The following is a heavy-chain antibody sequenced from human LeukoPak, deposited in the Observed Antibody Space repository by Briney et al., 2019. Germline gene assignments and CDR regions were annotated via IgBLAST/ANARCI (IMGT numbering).Heavy chain of an antibody. J-gene: IGHJ4*02. D-gene: IGHD6-19*01. Sequence: ASVKVSCKASGYTFTSYGISWVRQAPGQGLEWMGWISAYNGNTNYAQKLQGRVTMTRNTSISTAYMELSSLRSEDTAVYYCASKSSSGWYNYWGQGTLVTVSS. CDR3: ASKSSSGWYNY. CDR1: GYTFTSYG. V-gene: IGHV1-18*01. CDR2: ISAYNGNT.